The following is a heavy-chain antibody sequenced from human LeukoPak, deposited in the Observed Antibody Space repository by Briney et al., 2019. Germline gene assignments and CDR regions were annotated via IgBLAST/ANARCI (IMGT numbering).Heavy chain of an antibody. Sequence: GGSLRLSCAASVFTSSNYGTHWVRQAPGKGLEWVAVIWYDGSNKYYADSVKGRFTLSRDNSKNTLFLQMNSLRPEDTAVYFCARDLTQLALFDYWGQGTLVTVSS. D-gene: IGHD6-13*01. V-gene: IGHV3-33*01. CDR3: ARDLTQLALFDY. CDR2: IWYDGSNK. J-gene: IGHJ4*02. CDR1: VFTSSNYG.